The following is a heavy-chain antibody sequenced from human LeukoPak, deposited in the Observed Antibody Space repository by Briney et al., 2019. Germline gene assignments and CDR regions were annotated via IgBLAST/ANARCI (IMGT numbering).Heavy chain of an antibody. CDR2: ISYDGSNK. CDR3: AKDLVLSGSYYLDY. J-gene: IGHJ4*02. Sequence: GGSLRLSCAASGFTFSSYGMHWVRQAPGKGLEWVAVISYDGSNKYYADSVKGRFTISRDNSKNTLYLQMNSLRAEDTAVNYCAKDLVLSGSYYLDYWGQGTLVTVSS. V-gene: IGHV3-30*18. CDR1: GFTFSSYG. D-gene: IGHD1-26*01.